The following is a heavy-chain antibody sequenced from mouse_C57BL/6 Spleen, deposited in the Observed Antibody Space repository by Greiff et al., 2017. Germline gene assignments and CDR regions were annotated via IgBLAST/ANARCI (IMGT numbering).Heavy chain of an antibody. CDR1: GFTFSSYG. Sequence: EVQVVESGGDLVKPGGSLKLSCAASGFTFSSYGMSWVRQTPDKRLEWVATISSGGSYTYYPDSVKGRFTISRDNAKNTLYLQMSSLKSEDTAMYYCARQGDDYYYYAMDYWGQGTSVTVAS. D-gene: IGHD2-4*01. CDR3: ARQGDDYYYYAMDY. J-gene: IGHJ4*01. CDR2: ISSGGSYT. V-gene: IGHV5-6*01.